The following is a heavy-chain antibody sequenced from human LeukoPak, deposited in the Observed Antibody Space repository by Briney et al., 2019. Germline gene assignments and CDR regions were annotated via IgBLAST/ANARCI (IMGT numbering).Heavy chain of an antibody. CDR3: AKDRPNYYGSNGHYYRRDGDY. D-gene: IGHD3-22*01. J-gene: IGHJ4*02. CDR1: GFTFSIYA. CDR2: ITSSGDGT. Sequence: GGSLRLSCAASGFTFSIYAMSWVRQAPGKGLQWVSSITSSGDGTYYADSAKGRFTISRDNSENMLYLQMNSLRVEDTAVYFCAKDRPNYYGSNGHYYRRDGDYWGQGTLVTVSS. V-gene: IGHV3-23*01.